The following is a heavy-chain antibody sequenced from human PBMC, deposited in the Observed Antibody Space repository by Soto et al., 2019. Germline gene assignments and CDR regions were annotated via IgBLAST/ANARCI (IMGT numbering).Heavy chain of an antibody. CDR1: VFIFSNNG. CDR3: TIVRVADSALDH. D-gene: IGHD3-10*02. CDR2: MSYDGSDT. V-gene: IGHV3-30*02. Sequence: GGSLRLSCVGSVFIFSNNGMHWVRQTPGKGLEWVAFMSYDGSDTFYADSVRGRFTISRDNSKNTLFLHMSNLRAEDTAMYYCTIVRVADSALDHWGQGTRVTVSS. J-gene: IGHJ4*02.